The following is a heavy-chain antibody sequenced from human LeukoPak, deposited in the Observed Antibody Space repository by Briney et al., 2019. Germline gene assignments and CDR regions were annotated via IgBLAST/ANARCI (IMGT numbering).Heavy chain of an antibody. V-gene: IGHV3-7*01. J-gene: IGHJ4*02. CDR2: INQDSSEK. Sequence: GGSLRLSCIASGFTLSTSWMSWVRQAPGKGLEWVSNINQDSSEKLYVDSVKGRFTISRDNAKNSLYLQMNSLTAEDTAVYYCARLLGGYWGQGTLVTVSS. CDR1: GFTLSTSW. CDR3: ARLLGGY. D-gene: IGHD2/OR15-2a*01.